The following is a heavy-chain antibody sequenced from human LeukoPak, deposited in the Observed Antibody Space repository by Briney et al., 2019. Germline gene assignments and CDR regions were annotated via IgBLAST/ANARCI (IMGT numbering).Heavy chain of an antibody. D-gene: IGHD3-22*01. Sequence: GASVKVSCKASGYTFTSYGISWVRQAPGQGLEWMGWISAYNGNTNYAQKLQGRVTMTTDTSTSTAYMELRSLRSDDTAVCYCARPHYYDSSGYYYYFDYWGQGTLVTVSS. CDR1: GYTFTSYG. J-gene: IGHJ4*02. CDR3: ARPHYYDSSGYYYYFDY. V-gene: IGHV1-18*01. CDR2: ISAYNGNT.